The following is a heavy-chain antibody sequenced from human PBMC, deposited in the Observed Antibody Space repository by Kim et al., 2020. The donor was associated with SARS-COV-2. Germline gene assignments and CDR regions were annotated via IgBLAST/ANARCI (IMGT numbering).Heavy chain of an antibody. CDR1: GFTFGDYA. V-gene: IGHV3-49*04. J-gene: IGHJ4*02. CDR2: IRSKAYGGTT. CDR3: TRDEHNVLRYFDWSAAYFGY. D-gene: IGHD3-9*01. Sequence: GGSLRLSCTASGFTFGDYAMSWVRQAPGKGLEWVGFIRSKAYGGTTEYAASVKGRFTISRDDSKSIAYLQMNSLKTEDTAVYYCTRDEHNVLRYFDWSAAYFGYWGQGTLVTVSS.